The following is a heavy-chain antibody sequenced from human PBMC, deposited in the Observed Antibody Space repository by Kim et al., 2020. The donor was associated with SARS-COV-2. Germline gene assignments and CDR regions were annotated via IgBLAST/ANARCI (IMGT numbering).Heavy chain of an antibody. V-gene: IGHV1-46*01. CDR2: SNPNDDGT. J-gene: IGHJ6*01. CDR1: GYTFTNYG. D-gene: IGHD2-2*01. Sequence: ASVKVSCKASGYTFTNYGMHWVRQAPGQGLEWMGMSNPNDDGTNYAQKFQGRVTMTTDTSTNTVYMELTSLRSDDTAVYYCARDCLDLVPSDLSWLWRWG. CDR3: ARDCLDLVPSDLSWLWR.